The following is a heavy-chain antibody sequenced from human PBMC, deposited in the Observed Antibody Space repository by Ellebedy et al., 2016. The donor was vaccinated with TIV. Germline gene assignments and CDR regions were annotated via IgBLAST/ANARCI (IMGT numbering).Heavy chain of an antibody. D-gene: IGHD4-23*01. CDR2: VSPYDGNT. CDR1: GYTLMSYG. J-gene: IGHJ4*02. Sequence: AASVKVSCKASGYTLMSYGICWVRQAPGQGLEWMGWVSPYDGNTNYAQKFQGRVTMTIDTFTGTGYMELRNLRSDDTAVYFCARGFRYGSGRWPIDYWGQGTLVTVSS. CDR3: ARGFRYGSGRWPIDY. V-gene: IGHV1-18*01.